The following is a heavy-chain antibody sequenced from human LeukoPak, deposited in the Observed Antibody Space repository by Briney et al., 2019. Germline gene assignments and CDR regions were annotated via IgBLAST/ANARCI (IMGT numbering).Heavy chain of an antibody. CDR1: GGSISGGGYS. D-gene: IGHD5-18*01. CDR2: IYHSGST. Sequence: PSQTLSLTCAVSGGSISGGGYSWSWIRQPPGKGLEWIGYIYHSGSTYYNPSLKSRVTISVDRSKNQFSLKLSSVTAADTAVYYCARDGDTAMDPYFDYWGQGTLVTVSS. CDR3: ARDGDTAMDPYFDY. J-gene: IGHJ4*02. V-gene: IGHV4-30-2*01.